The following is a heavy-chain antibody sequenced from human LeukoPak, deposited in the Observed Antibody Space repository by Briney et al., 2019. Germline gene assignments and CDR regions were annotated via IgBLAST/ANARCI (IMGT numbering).Heavy chain of an antibody. D-gene: IGHD3-9*01. Sequence: SETLSLTCTVSGGPVSSGSYYWSWIRQPPGKGLEWIGYIYYSGSTNYNPSLKSRVTISVDTSKNQFSLKLSSVTAADTAVYYCARGRSLMTGYYNIYYYYGMDVWGQGTTVTVSS. CDR1: GGPVSSGSYY. CDR2: IYYSGST. V-gene: IGHV4-61*01. J-gene: IGHJ6*02. CDR3: ARGRSLMTGYYNIYYYYGMDV.